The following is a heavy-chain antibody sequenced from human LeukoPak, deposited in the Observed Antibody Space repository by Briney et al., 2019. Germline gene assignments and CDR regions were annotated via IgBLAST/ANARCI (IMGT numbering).Heavy chain of an antibody. D-gene: IGHD3-22*01. CDR1: GFTFSGYA. V-gene: IGHV3-30-3*01. Sequence: PGGSLRLSCAASGFTFSGYAMHWVRQAPGKGLEWVAVISYDGTNKYYADSVKGRFTVSRDISKNTLYLQVNSLTAEDTAVYYCARHRGPSLYSSAYFDYWGQGTLVPVSS. J-gene: IGHJ4*02. CDR3: ARHRGPSLYSSAYFDY. CDR2: ISYDGTNK.